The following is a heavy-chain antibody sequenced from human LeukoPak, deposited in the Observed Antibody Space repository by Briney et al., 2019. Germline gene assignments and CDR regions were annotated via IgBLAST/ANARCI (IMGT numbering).Heavy chain of an antibody. J-gene: IGHJ4*02. D-gene: IGHD6-6*01. Sequence: GGSLRLSCAASGFTFSSYGMHWVRQAPGKGLEWVAVIWYDGSNKYYADSVKGRFTISRDNSKNTLYLQMNSLRAEDTAVYYCAKDQVSAGYSSSLDYWGQGTLSPSPQ. V-gene: IGHV3-33*06. CDR1: GFTFSSYG. CDR2: IWYDGSNK. CDR3: AKDQVSAGYSSSLDY.